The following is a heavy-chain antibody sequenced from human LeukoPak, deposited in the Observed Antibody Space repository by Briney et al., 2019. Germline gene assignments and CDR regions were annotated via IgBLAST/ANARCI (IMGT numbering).Heavy chain of an antibody. V-gene: IGHV5-51*01. CDR3: ARSGYSGYEGDY. Sequence: GESLKISCKGSGYSFTNYWIGWVRQMPGKGLEWMGVIFPADSDTRYSPSFQGQVTISADKFISTAYLQWCSLKASDTAMYYCARSGYSGYEGDYWGQGTLVTVSS. J-gene: IGHJ4*02. CDR1: GYSFTNYW. D-gene: IGHD5-12*01. CDR2: IFPADSDT.